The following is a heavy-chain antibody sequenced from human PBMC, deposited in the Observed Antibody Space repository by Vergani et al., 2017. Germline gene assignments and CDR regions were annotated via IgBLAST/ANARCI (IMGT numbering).Heavy chain of an antibody. Sequence: EVQLLESGGGLVQPGGSLRLSCAASGFTFDDYGMSWVRQAPGKGLEWVSSISSSSSYIYYADSVKGRFTISRDNAKNSLYLQMNSLRAEDTAVYYCARAGGAGPDVWGQGTTVTVSS. V-gene: IGHV3-21*01. CDR1: GFTFDDYG. D-gene: IGHD3-10*01. CDR3: ARAGGAGPDV. CDR2: ISSSSSYI. J-gene: IGHJ6*02.